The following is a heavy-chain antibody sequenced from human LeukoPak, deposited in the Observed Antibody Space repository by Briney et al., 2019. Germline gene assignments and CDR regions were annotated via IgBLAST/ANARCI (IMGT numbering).Heavy chain of an antibody. J-gene: IGHJ4*02. CDR1: GASISGYY. CDR3: ARHQSYGDYALDY. D-gene: IGHD4-17*01. Sequence: SETLSPTCAVSGASISGYYWSWIRQPPGKRLEFIGYIFYTGSTNYNPSLKGRVTMSVDTSKNQFSLKLNYVTAADTAVYYCARHQSYGDYALDYWGKGTLVTVSS. V-gene: IGHV4-59*08. CDR2: IFYTGST.